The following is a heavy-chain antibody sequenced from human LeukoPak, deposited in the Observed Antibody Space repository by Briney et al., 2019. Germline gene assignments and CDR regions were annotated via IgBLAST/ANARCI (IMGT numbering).Heavy chain of an antibody. CDR3: VRDGSDILTVYGMDV. D-gene: IGHD3-9*01. J-gene: IGHJ6*02. V-gene: IGHV3-7*01. CDR1: RFTFSSFW. CDR2: IKQDGNDK. Sequence: PGGSLRLSCAASRFTFSSFWMSWVRQPPGKGLEWVANIKQDGNDKNYIDSVKGRFTISRDNAKNSLYLQMNSLRAEDTAKYYCVRDGSDILTVYGMDVWGQGTTVTVSS.